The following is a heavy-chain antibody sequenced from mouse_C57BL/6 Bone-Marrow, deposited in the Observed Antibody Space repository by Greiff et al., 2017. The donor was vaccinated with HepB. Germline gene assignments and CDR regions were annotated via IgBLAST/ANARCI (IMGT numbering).Heavy chain of an antibody. V-gene: IGHV14-1*01. D-gene: IGHD1-1*01. Sequence: VQLQQSGAELVRPGASVKLSCTASGFNIKDDYMHWVKQRPEQGLEWIGRIDPEDGDTEYAPKFQGKATMTADTSSNTAYLQLSSLTSEDTAVYYCTRIITTVVAKDYWGQGTTLTVSS. CDR3: TRIITTVVAKDY. CDR2: IDPEDGDT. CDR1: GFNIKDDY. J-gene: IGHJ2*01.